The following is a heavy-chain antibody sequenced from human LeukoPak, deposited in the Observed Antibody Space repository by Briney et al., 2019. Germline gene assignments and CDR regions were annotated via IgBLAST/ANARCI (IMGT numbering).Heavy chain of an antibody. CDR2: TNPSGGNT. CDR1: GYTFTSYY. Sequence: ASVKVSCKASGYTFTSYYMHWVRPAPGQGLEWMGITNPSGGNTSYAQKFQGRVTVTREASTSTVYIELSSLRSEDTAVYYCASNKPGELGAFDIWGQGTMVTVSS. D-gene: IGHD3-16*01. J-gene: IGHJ3*02. CDR3: ASNKPGELGAFDI. V-gene: IGHV1-46*01.